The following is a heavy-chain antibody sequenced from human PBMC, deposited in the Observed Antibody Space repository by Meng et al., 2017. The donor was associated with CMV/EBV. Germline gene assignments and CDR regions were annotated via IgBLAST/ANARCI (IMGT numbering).Heavy chain of an antibody. CDR1: GGSVSSGSYY. J-gene: IGHJ4*02. V-gene: IGHV4-61*01. D-gene: IGHD3-22*01. Sequence: GSLRLSCTVSGGSVSSGSYYWSWIRQPPGKGLEWIGYIYYSGSTNYNPSLKSRVTISVDTSKNQFSLKLSSVTAADTAVYYWARTRDSSGYYIDYWGQGTLVTVSS. CDR2: IYYSGST. CDR3: ARTRDSSGYYIDY.